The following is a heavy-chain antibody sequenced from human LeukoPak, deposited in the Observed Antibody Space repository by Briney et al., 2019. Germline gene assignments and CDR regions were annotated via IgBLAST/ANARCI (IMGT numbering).Heavy chain of an antibody. D-gene: IGHD3-10*01. CDR2: IRFDGSNK. V-gene: IGHV3-30*02. CDR1: GFTFSSYG. CDR3: ARAVRGVFVWFDP. J-gene: IGHJ5*02. Sequence: GGSLRLSCAASGFTFSSYGMHWVRQAPGKGLEWVAFIRFDGSNKYYTDSVKGRFTLSRDNSKNSLYLQMNSLRAEDTAVYYCARAVRGVFVWFDPWGQGTLVTVSS.